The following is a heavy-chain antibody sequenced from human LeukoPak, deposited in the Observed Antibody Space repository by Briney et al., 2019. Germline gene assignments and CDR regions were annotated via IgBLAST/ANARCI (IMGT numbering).Heavy chain of an antibody. J-gene: IGHJ4*02. CDR2: IYDSGST. CDR1: GGSISSYY. D-gene: IGHD6-19*01. Sequence: SETLSLTCTVSGGSISSYYWSWIRQPPGKGLEWIGYIYDSGSTNYNPSPKSRVTISVDTSKNQFSLKLNSVTAADTAVYYCARASSSGPPDYWGQGTLVTVSS. V-gene: IGHV4-59*08. CDR3: ARASSSGPPDY.